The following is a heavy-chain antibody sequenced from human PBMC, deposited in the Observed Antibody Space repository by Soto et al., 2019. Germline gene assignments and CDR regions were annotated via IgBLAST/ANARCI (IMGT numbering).Heavy chain of an antibody. Sequence: GGSLRLSCAASGFTFRSFTMNWVRQAPGKGLEWVSTISSNSAYIYYTDAPRGRFTISRDNAKNSLHLQMNSLRAEDTAVYYCTRDASRDSSARGWFDPWGPGTLVTVSS. CDR1: GFTFRSFT. CDR3: TRDASRDSSARGWFDP. CDR2: ISSNSAYI. D-gene: IGHD6-13*01. V-gene: IGHV3-21*01. J-gene: IGHJ5*02.